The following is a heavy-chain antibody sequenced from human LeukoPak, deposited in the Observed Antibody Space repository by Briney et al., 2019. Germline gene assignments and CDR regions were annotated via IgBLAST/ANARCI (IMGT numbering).Heavy chain of an antibody. V-gene: IGHV4-39*07. CDR3: ARESKRPHYFDY. Sequence: SETLSLTCTVSGGSISSSSYYWGWIRQPPGKGLEWIGSIYYSGSTYYNPSLKSRVTISVDTSKNQFSLKLSSVTAADTAVYYCARESKRPHYFDYWGQGTLVTVSS. J-gene: IGHJ4*02. CDR1: GGSISSSSYY. CDR2: IYYSGST.